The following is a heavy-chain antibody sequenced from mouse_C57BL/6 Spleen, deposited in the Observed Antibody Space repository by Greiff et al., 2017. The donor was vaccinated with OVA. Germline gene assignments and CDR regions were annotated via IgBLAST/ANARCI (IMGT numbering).Heavy chain of an antibody. V-gene: IGHV5-17*01. CDR1: GFTFSDYG. J-gene: IGHJ4*01. CDR3: ARPYYWAMDY. Sequence: EVMLVESGGGLVKPGGSLKLSCAASGFTFSDYGMHWVRQAPEKGLEWVAYISSGSSTIYYADTVKGRFTISRDNAKNTLFLQMTSLRSEDTAMYYCARPYYWAMDYWGQGTSVTVSS. CDR2: ISSGSSTI.